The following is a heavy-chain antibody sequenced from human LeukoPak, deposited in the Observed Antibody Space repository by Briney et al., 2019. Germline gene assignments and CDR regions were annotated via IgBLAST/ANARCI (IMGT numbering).Heavy chain of an antibody. D-gene: IGHD5-24*01. CDR3: AKGEMGSPFDY. CDR2: ISDSGGST. CDR1: GFTFSSYA. V-gene: IGHV3-23*01. Sequence: GGSLRLSCAASGFTFSSYAMSWVRQAPGKGLEWVSGISDSGGSTYHADSVKGRFTISRDNSKNTVYLQMNSLRAEDTAVYYCAKGEMGSPFDYWGQGTLVTVSS. J-gene: IGHJ4*02.